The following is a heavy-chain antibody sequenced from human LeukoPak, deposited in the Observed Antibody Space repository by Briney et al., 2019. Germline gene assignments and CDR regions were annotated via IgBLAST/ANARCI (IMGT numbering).Heavy chain of an antibody. J-gene: IGHJ4*02. D-gene: IGHD3-22*01. CDR3: ARGAEYYCDSSGYPY. CDR1: GYTFTGYY. Sequence: ASVKVSCKASGYTFTGYYMHWVRQAPGQGLEWMGWINPNSGGTNYAQKFQGRVTMTRDTSISTAYMELRSLRSDDTAVYYCARGAEYYCDSSGYPYWGQGTLVTVSS. V-gene: IGHV1-2*02. CDR2: INPNSGGT.